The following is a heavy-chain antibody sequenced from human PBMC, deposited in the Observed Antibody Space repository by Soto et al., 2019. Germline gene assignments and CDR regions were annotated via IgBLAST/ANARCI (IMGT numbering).Heavy chain of an antibody. V-gene: IGHV3-9*01. CDR2: ISWNSGSI. CDR1: GFTFDDYA. Sequence: EVQLVESGGGLVQPGRSLRLSCAASGFTFDDYAMHWVRQAPGKGLEWVSGISWNSGSIGYADSVKGRFTISRDNAKNSLYLQMNSLRAEDTALYYCANDIYYDILTGYDSWGQGTLVTVSS. J-gene: IGHJ5*02. D-gene: IGHD3-9*01. CDR3: ANDIYYDILTGYDS.